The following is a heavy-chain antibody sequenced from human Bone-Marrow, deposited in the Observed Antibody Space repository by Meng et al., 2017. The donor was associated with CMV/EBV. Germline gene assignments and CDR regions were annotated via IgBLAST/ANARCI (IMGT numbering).Heavy chain of an antibody. V-gene: IGHV3-7*01. CDR2: IKQDGSEK. J-gene: IGHJ4*02. Sequence: GGSLRLSCAASGFTFSGYWMTWVRQAPGKGLEWVANIKQDGSEKYYVDSVKGRFTMSRDNAKNSLYLEMNSLRAEDTAVYYCARDKRPDYDFWSGYSYYFDYWGRGILVTVSS. D-gene: IGHD3-3*01. CDR3: ARDKRPDYDFWSGYSYYFDY. CDR1: GFTFSGYW.